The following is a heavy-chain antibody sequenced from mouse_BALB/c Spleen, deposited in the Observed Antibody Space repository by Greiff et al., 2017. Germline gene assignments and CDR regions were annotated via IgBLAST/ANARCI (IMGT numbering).Heavy chain of an antibody. Sequence: DVMLVESGGGLVQPGGSLRLSCATSGFTFTDYYMSWVRQPPGKALEWLGFIRNKANGYTTEYSASVKGRFTISRDNSQSILYLQMNTLRAEDSATYYCARDGNYAAMDYWGQGTSVTVSS. V-gene: IGHV7-3*02. CDR1: GFTFTDYY. D-gene: IGHD2-1*01. CDR2: IRNKANGYTT. J-gene: IGHJ4*01. CDR3: ARDGNYAAMDY.